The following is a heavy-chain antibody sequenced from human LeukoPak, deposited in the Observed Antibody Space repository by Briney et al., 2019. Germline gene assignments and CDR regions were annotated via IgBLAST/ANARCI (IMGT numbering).Heavy chain of an antibody. V-gene: IGHV3-53*01. CDR2: MYSGGST. D-gene: IGHD3/OR15-3a*01. CDR1: GFTVSSNY. Sequence: AGGSLRLSCAASGFTVSSNYTSWVRQAPGKGLEWVSVMYSGGSTYYADSVKGRFTISRDISKNTVYLQMNNLRAEDTAVYYCARIDDFARDYFDYWGQGTLVTVSS. CDR3: ARIDDFARDYFDY. J-gene: IGHJ4*02.